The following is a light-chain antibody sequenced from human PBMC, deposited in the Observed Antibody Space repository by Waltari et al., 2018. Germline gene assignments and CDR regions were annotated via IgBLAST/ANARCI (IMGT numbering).Light chain of an antibody. J-gene: IGKJ4*01. CDR3: QQRTNWL. V-gene: IGKV3-11*01. CDR1: QSVSNY. Sequence: ESVLTQSPATLSLSPGEGATLSCRASQSVSNYLAWYQQKPGQAPRLLIYDASTRATGTPARFSGSGSGTDFTLTISSLESEDFAVYYCQQRTNWLFGGGTKVEIK. CDR2: DAS.